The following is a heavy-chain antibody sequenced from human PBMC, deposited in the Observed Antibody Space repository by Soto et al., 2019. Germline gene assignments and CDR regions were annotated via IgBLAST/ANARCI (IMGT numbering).Heavy chain of an antibody. CDR3: AKASGGEYFQH. D-gene: IGHD3-10*01. CDR1: GFTFSSYG. Sequence: QVQLVESGGGVVQPGRSLRLSCAASGFTFSSYGMHWVRQAPGKGLEWVAVISYDGSNKYYADSVKGRFTISRDNSKNTLYLQMNSLRAEDTAVYYWAKASGGEYFQHWGQGTLVTVSS. J-gene: IGHJ1*01. V-gene: IGHV3-30*18. CDR2: ISYDGSNK.